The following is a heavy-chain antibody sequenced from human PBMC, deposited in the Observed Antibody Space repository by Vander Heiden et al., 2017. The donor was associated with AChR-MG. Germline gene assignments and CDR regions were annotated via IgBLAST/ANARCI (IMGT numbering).Heavy chain of an antibody. Sequence: EVQLVQSGAAVKKPGESLKISCKGSGSSFTSYWIGWVRQMPGKGLGWMGIINPGDSDTRYSPSCQGQVTISADKSISTAYLQWSSLKASDTAMYYCARQDYSSGWTGWFDPWGQGTLVTVSS. CDR2: INPGDSDT. D-gene: IGHD6-19*01. CDR3: ARQDYSSGWTGWFDP. V-gene: IGHV5-51*01. J-gene: IGHJ5*02. CDR1: GSSFTSYW.